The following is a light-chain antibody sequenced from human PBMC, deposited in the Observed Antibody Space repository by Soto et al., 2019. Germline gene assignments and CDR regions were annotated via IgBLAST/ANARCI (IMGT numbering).Light chain of an antibody. Sequence: QSALTQPASVSGSPGQSITISCTGSSSDVGDYKYISWYQQHPGKAPKLMIYEVSNRPSGVSNRFSGSKSGNTASLTISGLQAEDEADYYCSSYTTSSTLVLFGGGTKLTVL. CDR2: EVS. V-gene: IGLV2-14*01. CDR3: SSYTTSSTLVL. J-gene: IGLJ2*01. CDR1: SSDVGDYKY.